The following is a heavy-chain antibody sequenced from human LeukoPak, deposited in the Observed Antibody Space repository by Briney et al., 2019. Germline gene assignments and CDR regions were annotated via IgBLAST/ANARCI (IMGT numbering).Heavy chain of an antibody. D-gene: IGHD1-26*01. CDR3: AKGPQWELLLMDY. J-gene: IGHJ4*02. V-gene: IGHV3-23*01. CDR2: ISGSGGST. CDR1: GFTFSSYA. Sequence: TGGSLRLSCAASGFTFSSYAMSWVRQAPGKGLEWVSAISGSGGSTYYADSVKGRFTISRDNSKNTLYLQMNSLRAEDTAVYYCAKGPQWELLLMDYWGQGTLVTVSS.